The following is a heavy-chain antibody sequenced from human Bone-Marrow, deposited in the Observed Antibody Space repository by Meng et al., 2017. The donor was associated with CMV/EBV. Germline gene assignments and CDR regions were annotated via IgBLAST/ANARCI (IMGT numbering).Heavy chain of an antibody. D-gene: IGHD4-11*01. Sequence: GSLRLSCTVSGGSISSSNYYWGWIRQPPGKGLEWIGTIYYSGSTYYNPSLKSRVTISVDTSKNQFSLKLSSVTAADTAVYYCARDYSNYVFDYYHGMDVWGQGNTVTVSS. V-gene: IGHV4-39*07. CDR2: IYYSGST. CDR1: GGSISSSNYY. J-gene: IGHJ6*02. CDR3: ARDYSNYVFDYYHGMDV.